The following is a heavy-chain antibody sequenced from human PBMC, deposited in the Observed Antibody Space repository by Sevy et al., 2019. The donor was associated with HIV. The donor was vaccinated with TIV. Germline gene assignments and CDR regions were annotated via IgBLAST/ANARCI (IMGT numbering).Heavy chain of an antibody. CDR2: VNNDGSGQ. CDR1: GFTFTNFW. J-gene: IGHJ4*02. CDR3: ARNCGN. D-gene: IGHD1-1*01. V-gene: IGHV3-7*01. Sequence: GGSLRLSCAASGFTFTNFWMSWVRQAPGKGLEWVANVNNDGSGQKYADSVKGRFIISRDNAKNSLYLQMNSLRTEDTAVYYCARNCGNWGQGTLVTVSS.